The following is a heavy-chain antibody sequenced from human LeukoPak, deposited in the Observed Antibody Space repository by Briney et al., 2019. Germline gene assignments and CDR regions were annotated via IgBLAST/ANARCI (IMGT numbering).Heavy chain of an antibody. V-gene: IGHV1-69*13. CDR1: GGTFSSYA. J-gene: IGHJ5*02. D-gene: IGHD5-12*01. CDR3: ARGLLRGYSGYDVNYFDP. Sequence: SVKVSCKASGGTFSSYAISWVRQAPGQGLEWMGGIIPIFGTANYAQKFQGRVTITADESTSTAYMELSSLRSEDTAVYYCARGLLRGYSGYDVNYFDPWGQGTLVTVSS. CDR2: IIPIFGTA.